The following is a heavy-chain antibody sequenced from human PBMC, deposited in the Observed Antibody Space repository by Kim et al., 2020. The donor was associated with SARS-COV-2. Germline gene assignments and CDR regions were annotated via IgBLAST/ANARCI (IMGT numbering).Heavy chain of an antibody. CDR3: APIFRDIVVVPAAMQGVEY. CDR2: IYYSGST. V-gene: IGHV4-39*01. J-gene: IGHJ4*02. CDR1: GGSISSSSYY. D-gene: IGHD2-2*01. Sequence: SETLSITCTVSGGSISSSSYYWGWIRQPPGKGLEWIGSIYYSGSTYYNPSLKSRVTISVDTSKNQFSLKLSSVTAADTAVYYCAPIFRDIVVVPAAMQGVEYWGRGTLVTVSS.